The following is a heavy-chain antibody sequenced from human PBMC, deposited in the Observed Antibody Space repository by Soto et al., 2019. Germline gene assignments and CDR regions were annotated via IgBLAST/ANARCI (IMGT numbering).Heavy chain of an antibody. V-gene: IGHV1-18*04. Sequence: LVQSGAEAKKPGTSVKVSCKASGYTFSTSTISWVRQAPGQGLEWLGWIKAYSGNTNYAPKLQGRVTMTTDTSTSTAYLELRSLTNDDTAMYYCAIANYGDDDYWGQGTLVTVPS. CDR2: IKAYSGNT. CDR3: AIANYGDDDY. J-gene: IGHJ4*02. CDR1: GYTFSTST. D-gene: IGHD4-17*01.